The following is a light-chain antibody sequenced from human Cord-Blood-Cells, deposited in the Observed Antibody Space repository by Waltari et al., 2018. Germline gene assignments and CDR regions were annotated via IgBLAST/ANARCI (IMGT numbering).Light chain of an antibody. V-gene: IGLV2-14*01. J-gene: IGLJ1*01. CDR2: EVS. CDR1: SSDVWGSNS. CDR3: SSYTSSSTLYV. Sequence: QSALTQPASVYGSPGQSLNFSGTGPSSDVWGSNSVPFYQQHPGKTPKLMIYEVSNRPSGVSNRFPGSKYGNTASLTIAGLQAEDEADYYCSSYTSSSTLYVFGTGTKVTVL.